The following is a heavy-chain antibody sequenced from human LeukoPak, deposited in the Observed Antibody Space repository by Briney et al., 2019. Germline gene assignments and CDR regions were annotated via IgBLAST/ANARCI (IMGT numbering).Heavy chain of an antibody. Sequence: GGSLRLSCAASGFTVSSNYMSWVRQAPGKGLEWVSAISGSGGSTYYADSVKGRFTISRDNSKNTLYLQMNSLRAEDTAVYYCAKRILVPGGYYFDYWGQGALVTVSS. D-gene: IGHD6-6*01. CDR2: ISGSGGST. CDR3: AKRILVPGGYYFDY. V-gene: IGHV3-23*01. CDR1: GFTVSSNY. J-gene: IGHJ4*02.